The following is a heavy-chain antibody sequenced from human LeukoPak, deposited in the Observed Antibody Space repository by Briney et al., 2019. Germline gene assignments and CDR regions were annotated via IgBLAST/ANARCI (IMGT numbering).Heavy chain of an antibody. V-gene: IGHV1-46*01. CDR1: GYTFSNYN. J-gene: IGHJ3*02. D-gene: IGHD5-24*01. CDR2: VNPSGDST. CDR3: ARVRDGYNDAYDI. Sequence: ASVRVSCKASGYTFSNYNIHWLRQAPGQGLEWMGIVNPSGDSTNYAQNFQGRVTMTGDTSTSTVYMELSSLRSEDTAVYYCARVRDGYNDAYDIWGQGTMVTVTS.